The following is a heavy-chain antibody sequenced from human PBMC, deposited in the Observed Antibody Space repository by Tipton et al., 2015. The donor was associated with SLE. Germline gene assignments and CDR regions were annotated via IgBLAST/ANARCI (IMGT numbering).Heavy chain of an antibody. CDR3: ARQGRDDAFDI. D-gene: IGHD5-24*01. J-gene: IGHJ3*02. CDR1: GGSISSTSYY. V-gene: IGHV4-39*01. CDR2: IYYSGST. Sequence: TLSLTCTVSGGSISSTSYYWGWIRQPPGKGLEWIGSIYYSGSTYYNPSLKSRVTISLDTSKSQFSLNLRSVTAADTAVYYCARQGRDDAFDIWGQGTMVTVSS.